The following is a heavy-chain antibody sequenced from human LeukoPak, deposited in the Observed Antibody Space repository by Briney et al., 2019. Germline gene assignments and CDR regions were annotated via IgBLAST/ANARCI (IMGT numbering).Heavy chain of an antibody. CDR2: IYYSGST. CDR3: ARDGGSGSNKYYYYMDV. CDR1: GGSISSGGYY. D-gene: IGHD3-10*01. Sequence: PSETLALTCTVSGGSISSGGYYWSWIRQHPGKGLEWIEYIYYSGSTYYNPSLKSRVTISVDTSKNQFSLKLSSVTAADTAVYYCARDGGSGSNKYYYYMDVWGKGTTVTVSS. J-gene: IGHJ6*03. V-gene: IGHV4-31*03.